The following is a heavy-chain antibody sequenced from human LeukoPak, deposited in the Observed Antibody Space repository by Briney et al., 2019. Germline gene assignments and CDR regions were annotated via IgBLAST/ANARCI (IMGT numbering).Heavy chain of an antibody. D-gene: IGHD6-19*01. CDR3: ARGAYSRGWTTFDY. V-gene: IGHV3-23*01. CDR2: ISGSGGST. J-gene: IGHJ4*02. Sequence: GGSLRLSCAASGFTFSSYAMSWVRQAPGKGLEWVSDISGSGGSTYYADSVKGRFTISRDNSKNTLYVQMNSLRAEDTAVYYCARGAYSRGWTTFDYWGQGVLVTVSS. CDR1: GFTFSSYA.